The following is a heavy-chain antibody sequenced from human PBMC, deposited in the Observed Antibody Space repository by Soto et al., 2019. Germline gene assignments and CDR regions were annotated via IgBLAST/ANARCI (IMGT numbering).Heavy chain of an antibody. CDR3: ARLPSKYYYYYGMDV. J-gene: IGHJ6*02. V-gene: IGHV5-51*01. CDR1: GYSFTSYW. CDR2: IYPGDSDT. Sequence: EVQLVQSGAEVKKPGESLKISCKGSGYSFTSYWIGWVRQMPGKGLEWMGIIYPGDSDTRYSPSFQGQVTISADKSISTAYLQWSSLKASDTAMYYCARLPSKYYYYYGMDVWGQGTTVTVSS.